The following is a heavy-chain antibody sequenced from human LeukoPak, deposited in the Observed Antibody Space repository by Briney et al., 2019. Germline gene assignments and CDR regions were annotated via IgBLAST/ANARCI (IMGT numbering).Heavy chain of an antibody. CDR2: IYYTGSA. CDR1: GFSISNYF. D-gene: IGHD3-9*01. J-gene: IGHJ4*01. Sequence: SETLPLTCTVSGFSISNYFWTWIRQAPGKGLEWIGHIYYTGSANYYPSPMSRGLITAETSNNKTSLKLTYVTTADTAVDFCCRSRDYFDTWGHGTLVTVSS. V-gene: IGHV4-59*08. CDR3: CRSRDYFDT.